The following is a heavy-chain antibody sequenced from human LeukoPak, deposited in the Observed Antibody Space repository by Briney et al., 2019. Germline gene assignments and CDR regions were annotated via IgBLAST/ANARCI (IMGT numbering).Heavy chain of an antibody. CDR2: IYHRGST. Sequence: SGTLSLTCAVSGGSISSSNWWSWVRPPPGKGLEWSGEIYHRGSTNYNPSLKSRVTISVDKSKNQFSLKLSSVTAADTAVYYCARASRWIQLWSLDYWGQGTLVTVSS. J-gene: IGHJ4*02. CDR3: ARASRWIQLWSLDY. CDR1: GGSISSSNW. D-gene: IGHD5-18*01. V-gene: IGHV4-4*02.